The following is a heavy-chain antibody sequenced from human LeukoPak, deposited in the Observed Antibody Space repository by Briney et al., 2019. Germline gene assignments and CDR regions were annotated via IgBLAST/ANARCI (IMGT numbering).Heavy chain of an antibody. Sequence: GESLQISRQASGYNFPTYWIGWVRQLPGKGLEYMGIIYPRDSQIRYSPSFQGQVTISADKSISTAYLQWTSLKASDTAIYYCARHTKRPQAGWFDPWGQGTLVTVSS. CDR2: IYPRDSQI. V-gene: IGHV5-51*01. CDR3: ARHTKRPQAGWFDP. J-gene: IGHJ5*02. D-gene: IGHD6-25*01. CDR1: GYNFPTYW.